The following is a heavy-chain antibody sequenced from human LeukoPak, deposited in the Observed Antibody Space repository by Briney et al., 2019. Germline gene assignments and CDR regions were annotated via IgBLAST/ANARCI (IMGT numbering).Heavy chain of an antibody. CDR2: IIPIFGTA. CDR3: ATDTYYLGA. V-gene: IGHV1-69*06. D-gene: IGHD3-22*01. CDR1: GGTFSSYA. Sequence: ASVKVSCKASGGTFSSYAISWVRQAPGQGLEWMGGIIPIFGTANYAQKFQGRVTMTEDTSTDTAYMELSSLRSEDTAVYYCATDTYYLGAWGQGTLVTVSS. J-gene: IGHJ5*02.